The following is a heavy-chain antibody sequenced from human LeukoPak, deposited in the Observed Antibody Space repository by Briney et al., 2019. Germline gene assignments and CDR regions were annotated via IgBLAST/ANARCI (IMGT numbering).Heavy chain of an antibody. J-gene: IGHJ4*02. V-gene: IGHV3-74*01. D-gene: IGHD2-21*02. CDR3: ARDGFTGPVTAYLDY. Sequence: GGSLRLSCSASGFTFRSHAMHWVRPAPGEGRVWGLRLKGDESEASYADSVKGRFTISRDNAKNTLYRQRSSLRAEDTAVYYCARDGFTGPVTAYLDYWGQGAPVTVSS. CDR2: LKGDESEA. CDR1: GFTFRSHA.